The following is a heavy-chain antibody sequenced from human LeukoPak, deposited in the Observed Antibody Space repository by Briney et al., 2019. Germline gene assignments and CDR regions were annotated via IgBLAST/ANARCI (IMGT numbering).Heavy chain of an antibody. D-gene: IGHD2-15*01. CDR3: ARVGAAEYYYYYMDV. V-gene: IGHV3-7*01. J-gene: IGHJ6*03. CDR1: GFTFSRYW. Sequence: GGSLRLSCAASGFTFSRYWMGWVRQAPGKGLEWVANIKEDGSEKFYVVSVEGRFTISRDNAKNSLYLQINSLRAGDTAVYYCARVGAAEYYYYYMDVWGKGTTVTVSS. CDR2: IKEDGSEK.